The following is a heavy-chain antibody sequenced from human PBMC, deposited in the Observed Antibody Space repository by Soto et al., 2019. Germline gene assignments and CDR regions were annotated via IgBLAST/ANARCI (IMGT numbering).Heavy chain of an antibody. CDR2: ISYDGSNK. CDR3: ARGGTIFGVVIPYYFDY. CDR1: GFTFSSYA. D-gene: IGHD3-3*01. V-gene: IGHV3-30-3*01. J-gene: IGHJ4*02. Sequence: GGSLRLSCAASGFTFSSYAMHWVRQAPGKRLEWVAVISYDGSNKYYADSVKGRFTISRDNSKNTLYLQMNSLRAEDTAVYYCARGGTIFGVVIPYYFDYWGQGTLVTVSS.